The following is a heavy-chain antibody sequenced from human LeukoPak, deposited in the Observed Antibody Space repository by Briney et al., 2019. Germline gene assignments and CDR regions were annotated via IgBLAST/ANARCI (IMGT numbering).Heavy chain of an antibody. CDR2: INPNGGGT. Sequence: ASVKVSCKASGYTFTGYYMHWVRQAPGQGLEWMGWINPNGGGTNYAQKFQGRVTMTRDTSISTAYMELSRLRSDDTAVYYCVSEPVLRYFDWLYYFDYWGQGTLVTVSS. CDR3: VSEPVLRYFDWLYYFDY. D-gene: IGHD3-9*01. CDR1: GYTFTGYY. V-gene: IGHV1-2*02. J-gene: IGHJ4*02.